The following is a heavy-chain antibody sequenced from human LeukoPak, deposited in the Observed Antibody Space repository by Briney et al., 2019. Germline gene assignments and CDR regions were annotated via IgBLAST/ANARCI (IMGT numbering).Heavy chain of an antibody. CDR3: ARGKYPDNDDYMDV. J-gene: IGHJ6*03. Sequence: GGSLRLSCAASGFTFSSYDIHWVRQAPGKGLEWVSGIGTAGEIYYPGSVKGRFTISRDNAKNSLYLQMNSLRAEDTALYYCARGKYPDNDDYMDVWGKGTTVIVSS. CDR2: IGTAGEI. CDR1: GFTFSSYD. D-gene: IGHD1-1*01. V-gene: IGHV3-13*01.